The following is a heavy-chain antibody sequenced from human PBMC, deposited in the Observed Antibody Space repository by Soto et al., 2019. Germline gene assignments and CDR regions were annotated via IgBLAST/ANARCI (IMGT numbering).Heavy chain of an antibody. Sequence: GESLKISCKGSGYSFTSYWISWVRQMPGKGLEWMGRIDPSDSYTNYSPSFQGHVTISADKSISTAYLQWSSLKASDTAMYYCASSIAVAGTPFYYYGMDVWGQGTTVTVSS. D-gene: IGHD6-19*01. J-gene: IGHJ6*02. CDR1: GYSFTSYW. CDR2: IDPSDSYT. CDR3: ASSIAVAGTPFYYYGMDV. V-gene: IGHV5-10-1*01.